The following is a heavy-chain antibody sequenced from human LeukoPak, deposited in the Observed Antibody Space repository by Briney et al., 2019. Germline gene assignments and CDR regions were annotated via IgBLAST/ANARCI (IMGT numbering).Heavy chain of an antibody. CDR1: GFTVSSNY. D-gene: IGHD1-26*01. J-gene: IGHJ4*02. CDR2: IYTGGST. V-gene: IGHV3-53*01. Sequence: GGSLRLSCAASGFTVSSNYMSWVRQAPGKGLEWVSVIYTGGSTYYADSVKGRFTISRDNSKNTLYLQMSSLRAEDTAVYYCARFSSGSFDYWGQETLVIVSS. CDR3: ARFSSGSFDY.